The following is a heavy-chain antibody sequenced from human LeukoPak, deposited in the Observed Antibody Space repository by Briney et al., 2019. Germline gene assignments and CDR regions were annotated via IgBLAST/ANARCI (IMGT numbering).Heavy chain of an antibody. V-gene: IGHV3-23*01. Sequence: GGSLRLSCAVSGLTFNNYAMSWVRQAPGKGLEWVSGISGSGGATYYADSVKGRFTVSRDDPHNTLYLQMNSVRAEDTAVYFCARGGVDHYGSGTYYLMYYFDHWGQGALVTVSS. CDR3: ARGGVDHYGSGTYYLMYYFDH. D-gene: IGHD3-10*01. CDR2: ISGSGGAT. J-gene: IGHJ4*02. CDR1: GLTFNNYA.